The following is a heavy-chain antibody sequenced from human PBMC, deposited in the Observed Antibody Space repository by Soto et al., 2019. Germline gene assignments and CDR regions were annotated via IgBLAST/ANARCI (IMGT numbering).Heavy chain of an antibody. V-gene: IGHV4-59*12. J-gene: IGHJ5*02. D-gene: IGHD3-10*01. CDR2: IYDSGST. Sequence: SETLSLTCTVSGGFISSYYWSWIRQPPGKGLEWIGYIYDSGSTYYSPSLKSRVTISVDTSKNQFSLKLSSVTAADTAVYYCARGLNYYGSGNHYWFDPWGQGTLVTVSS. CDR1: GGFISSYY. CDR3: ARGLNYYGSGNHYWFDP.